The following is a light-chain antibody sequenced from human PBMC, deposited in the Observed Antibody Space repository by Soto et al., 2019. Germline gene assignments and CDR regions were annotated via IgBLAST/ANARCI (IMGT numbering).Light chain of an antibody. Sequence: QSVLTQPTSVSGSPGQSITISCTGNHNDIGTYDYVSWYQQHPGTAPKLMLYEVNNRPSGVSNRFSGSKSGNTASLIISGLQTEDEADYYCSAYKTTSTLIFGTGTKVTVL. CDR3: SAYKTTSTLI. CDR2: EVN. J-gene: IGLJ1*01. CDR1: HNDIGTYDY. V-gene: IGLV2-14*01.